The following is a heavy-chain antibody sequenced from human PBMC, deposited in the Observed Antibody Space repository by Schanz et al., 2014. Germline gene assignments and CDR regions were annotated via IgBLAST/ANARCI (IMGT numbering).Heavy chain of an antibody. J-gene: IGHJ4*02. Sequence: VQLVESGGGVVRPGGSLRLSCAASGFTFSDYYMSWIRQAPGKGLEWVSTISGRSGTTNYADSVKGRFSISRDNAKNSLYLQMNSLRAEDTGVYYCARGVRIDYWGQGTLVTVSS. CDR1: GFTFSDYY. D-gene: IGHD3-3*01. CDR3: ARGVRIDY. V-gene: IGHV3-11*06. CDR2: ISGRSGTT.